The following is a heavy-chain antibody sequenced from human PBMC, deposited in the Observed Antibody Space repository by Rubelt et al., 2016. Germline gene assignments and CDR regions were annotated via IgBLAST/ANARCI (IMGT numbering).Heavy chain of an antibody. CDR3: ARVRAPSGYDSGMDV. J-gene: IGHJ6*02. CDR2: ISYTGST. D-gene: IGHD5-12*01. Sequence: QVQLQESGPGLVKPSETLSLTCTVSGGSMSSYYWGWIRQPPGKGLEWIGYISYTGSTKYSPSLKSRVAISVDTSKNQFSLRLSSVSAADTAVYYCARVRAPSGYDSGMDVWGQGTTVTVSS. CDR1: GGSMSSYY. V-gene: IGHV4-59*01.